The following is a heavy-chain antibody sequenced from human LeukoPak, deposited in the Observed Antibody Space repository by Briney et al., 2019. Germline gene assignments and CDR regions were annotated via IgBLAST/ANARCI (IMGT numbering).Heavy chain of an antibody. CDR1: GYNLVGYY. CDR3: ASLTIGSYSSDYFQQ. J-gene: IGHJ1*01. V-gene: IGHV1-2*06. D-gene: IGHD6-19*01. CDR2: INPNSGGT. Sequence: ASVKVSCKASGYNLVGYYIHWVRQAPGQGLEWMGRINPNSGGTNYAQKFQGRVTMTKDTSISTAYMDLSRLTSDDTAVYYCASLTIGSYSSDYFQQWGQGTLVTVSS.